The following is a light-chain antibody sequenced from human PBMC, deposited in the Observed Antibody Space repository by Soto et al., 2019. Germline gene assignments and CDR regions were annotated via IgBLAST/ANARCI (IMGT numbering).Light chain of an antibody. J-gene: IGKJ5*01. CDR2: GAS. V-gene: IGKV3-15*01. Sequence: EIVMTQSPATLSVSPGERATLSCRASQSVSSNLAWYQQKPGQAPRLLIYGASTRATGIPAKFSGGGSGTDFTLTISSLQPEDFATYYCQQLNSYPITFGQGTRLEIK. CDR3: QQLNSYPIT. CDR1: QSVSSN.